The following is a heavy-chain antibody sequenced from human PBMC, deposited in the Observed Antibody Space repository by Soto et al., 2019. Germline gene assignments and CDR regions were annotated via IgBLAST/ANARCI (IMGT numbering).Heavy chain of an antibody. Sequence: ASVKVSCKASGYTFTSYGISWVRQAPGQGLEWMGWINAYNGNTKYSQKLQGRVTFTRDTSTNTAYMELSSLISEDTAVYYCARPKDYDDCLDLWGQGTLVTVSS. CDR3: ARPKDYDDCLDL. CDR2: INAYNGNT. V-gene: IGHV1-18*01. CDR1: GYTFTSYG. D-gene: IGHD3-22*01. J-gene: IGHJ4*02.